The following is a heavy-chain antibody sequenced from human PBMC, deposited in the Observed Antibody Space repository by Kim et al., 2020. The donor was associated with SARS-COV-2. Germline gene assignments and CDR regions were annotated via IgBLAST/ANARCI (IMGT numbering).Heavy chain of an antibody. V-gene: IGHV3-11*06. D-gene: IGHD1-26*01. CDR3: ARGXYGSXGXFDY. Sequence: YADSXKGRFXTXRDNAKNSLYLQXXSLRAEDTAVYYCARGXYGSXGXFDYWGQGTLVTVXS. J-gene: IGHJ4*02.